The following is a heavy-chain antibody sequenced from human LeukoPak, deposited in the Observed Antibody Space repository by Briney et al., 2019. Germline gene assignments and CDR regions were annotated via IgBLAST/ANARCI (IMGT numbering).Heavy chain of an antibody. J-gene: IGHJ4*02. V-gene: IGHV3-23*01. CDR1: GFTFSSYW. D-gene: IGHD6-19*01. CDR2: TSSSDAGT. CDR3: AKDRPQYSSGWYGDY. Sequence: GALRLSCAASGFTFSSYWMSWVRQAPGKGLEWVSATSSSDAGTYHAESVRGRFTISRDNSKNTLYLQMNSLRAEDTAVYYCAKDRPQYSSGWYGDYWGQGTLVTVSS.